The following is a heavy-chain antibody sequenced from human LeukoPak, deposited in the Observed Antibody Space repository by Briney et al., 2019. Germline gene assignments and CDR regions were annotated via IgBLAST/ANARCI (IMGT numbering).Heavy chain of an antibody. CDR2: IYYSGST. D-gene: IGHD5-18*01. V-gene: IGHV4-59*12. Sequence: HPSETLSLTCTVSGGSISSYYWSWIRQPPGKGLEWIGYIYYSGSTNYNPSLKSRVTISVDTSKNQFSLKLSSVTAADTAVYYCARGLGGYRINWFDPWGQGTLVTVSS. CDR3: ARGLGGYRINWFDP. CDR1: GGSISSYY. J-gene: IGHJ5*02.